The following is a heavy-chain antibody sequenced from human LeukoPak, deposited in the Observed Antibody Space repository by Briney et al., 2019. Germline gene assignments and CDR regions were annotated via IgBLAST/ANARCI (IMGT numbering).Heavy chain of an antibody. D-gene: IGHD5-18*01. Sequence: GGSLRLSCVVSGFTVSSNYMTWVRQAPGKGLEWVSVIYSGGSTYYADSVKGRFTISRDNSKNTLYLQMNSLRAEDTAVYYCARGRRSPRPGYSYGRGYYYYGMDVWGQGTTVTVSS. CDR3: ARGRRSPRPGYSYGRGYYYYGMDV. V-gene: IGHV3-53*01. CDR1: GFTVSSNY. J-gene: IGHJ6*02. CDR2: IYSGGST.